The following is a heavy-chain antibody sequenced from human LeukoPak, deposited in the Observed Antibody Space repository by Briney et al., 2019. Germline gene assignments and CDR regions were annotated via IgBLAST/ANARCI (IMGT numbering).Heavy chain of an antibody. CDR3: AREGYFRDFDY. Sequence: GGSLRLSCVASGFTFSSYEMNWVRQAPGKGLEWVSVIYSGGSTYYADSVKGRFTISRDNSKNTLYLQMNSLRAEDTAVYYCAREGYFRDFDYWGQGTLVTVSS. J-gene: IGHJ4*02. CDR2: IYSGGST. CDR1: GFTFSSYE. V-gene: IGHV3-53*01. D-gene: IGHD2-15*01.